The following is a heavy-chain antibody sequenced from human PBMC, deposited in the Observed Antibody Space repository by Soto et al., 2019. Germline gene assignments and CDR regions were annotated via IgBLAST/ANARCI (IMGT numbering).Heavy chain of an antibody. Sequence: GASVKVSCKASGYTFTSYGSSWVRQAPGQGLEWMGWISAYNGNTNYAQKFQGRVTMTIDTSTSTAYMDLRSLTSDDTAVYYCARVIPGVEAWFDPWGQGTLVTVSS. D-gene: IGHD2-2*01. CDR2: ISAYNGNT. CDR1: GYTFTSYG. J-gene: IGHJ5*02. CDR3: ARVIPGVEAWFDP. V-gene: IGHV1-18*01.